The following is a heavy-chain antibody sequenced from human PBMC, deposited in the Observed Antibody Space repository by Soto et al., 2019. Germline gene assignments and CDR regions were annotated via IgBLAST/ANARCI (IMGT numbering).Heavy chain of an antibody. V-gene: IGHV1-8*01. J-gene: IGHJ5*02. Sequence: QVQLLQSGAEVKKPGASVKVSCKASGYTFTSYDINWVRQATGQGLEWMGWMNPNSGNTGYAQKFQDRVTMTSNTSISTAYMELSSLRSEDTAVYYFARFPWYSRRFDPWGQGTLVTVSS. CDR2: MNPNSGNT. D-gene: IGHD6-13*01. CDR3: ARFPWYSRRFDP. CDR1: GYTFTSYD.